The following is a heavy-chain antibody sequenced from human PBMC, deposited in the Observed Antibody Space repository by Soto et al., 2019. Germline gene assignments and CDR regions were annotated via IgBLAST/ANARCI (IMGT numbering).Heavy chain of an antibody. CDR3: ARVFYYYYGMDV. J-gene: IGHJ6*02. V-gene: IGHV4-59*01. Sequence: SETLSLTCTVSGGSISSYYWSWIWQPPGKGLEWIGYIYYSGSTNYNPSLKSRVTISVDTSKNQFSLKLSSVTAADTAVYYCARVFYYYYGMDVWGQGTTVTVSS. CDR1: GGSISSYY. CDR2: IYYSGST.